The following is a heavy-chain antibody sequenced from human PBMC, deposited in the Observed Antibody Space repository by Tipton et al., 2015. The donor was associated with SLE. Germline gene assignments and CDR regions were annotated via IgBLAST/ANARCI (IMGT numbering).Heavy chain of an antibody. CDR1: GFTFSSYW. Sequence: SLSLSCAASGFTFSSYWMSLVRQAPGKGLEWVANIKQDGSEKYYVDSVKGRFTISRDNAKNSLYLQMNSLRAEDTAVYYCARAPHSVAVADYWGQGTLVTVSS. J-gene: IGHJ4*02. V-gene: IGHV3-7*01. D-gene: IGHD6-19*01. CDR2: IKQDGSEK. CDR3: ARAPHSVAVADY.